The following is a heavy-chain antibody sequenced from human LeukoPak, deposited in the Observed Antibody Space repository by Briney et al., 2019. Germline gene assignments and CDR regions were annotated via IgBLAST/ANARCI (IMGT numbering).Heavy chain of an antibody. CDR2: ISSSSSYI. J-gene: IGHJ4*02. Sequence: GGSLRLSCAASGFTFSSYSMNWVRQAPGKGLEWVSSISSSSSYIYYADSVKGRFTISRDNAKNSLYLQMNSLRAEDTAVYYCARVPRYSSSWFTYYFHYWGQGTLVTVSS. V-gene: IGHV3-21*01. CDR3: ARVPRYSSSWFTYYFHY. CDR1: GFTFSSYS. D-gene: IGHD6-13*01.